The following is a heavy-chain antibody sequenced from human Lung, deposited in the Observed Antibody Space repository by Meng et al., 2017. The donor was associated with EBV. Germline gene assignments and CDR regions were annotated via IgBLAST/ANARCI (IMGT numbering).Heavy chain of an antibody. CDR3: ASESGRGFTPDY. D-gene: IGHD3-10*01. CDR1: GGTFRSDA. Sequence: QVQLVQSGAEVKKPGSPVKVSCKTSGGTFRSDAVSWVRQAPGQGLEWMGGLIPMSDAPHYAQKFQDRVRITADESTSTHYMDLSGLRSEDTAVYYCASESGRGFTPDYWGQGTRVTVSS. J-gene: IGHJ4*02. CDR2: LIPMSDAP. V-gene: IGHV1-69*01.